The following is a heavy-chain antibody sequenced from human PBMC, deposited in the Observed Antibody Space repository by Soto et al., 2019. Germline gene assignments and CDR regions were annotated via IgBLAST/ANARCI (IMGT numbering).Heavy chain of an antibody. V-gene: IGHV3-7*05. D-gene: IGHD5-18*01. Sequence: EVQLVESGGGLVQPGGSLRLSCAASGFTFRTYWLSWVRQVPGKGLEWVANINLDVSEKHYVDSVKGRFTISRDNARNSLDQQMRSLRAEDTAMYYCARDGSTSWYSYDYHGMDIWGQGTTVTVSS. J-gene: IGHJ6*02. CDR2: INLDVSEK. CDR1: GFTFRTYW. CDR3: ARDGSTSWYSYDYHGMDI.